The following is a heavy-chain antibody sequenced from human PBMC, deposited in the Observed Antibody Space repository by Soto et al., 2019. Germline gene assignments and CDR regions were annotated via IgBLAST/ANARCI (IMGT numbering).Heavy chain of an antibody. D-gene: IGHD2-2*01. J-gene: IGHJ6*04. Sequence: GGSLRLSCAASGFTFDDYAMHWVRQAPGKGLEWVSGISWNSGSIGYADSVKGRFTISRDNAKNSLYLQMNSLRAEDTALYYCAKMGGGGYCSSTSCYQPHVPRMDVWGKGTTVTVSS. CDR3: AKMGGGGYCSSTSCYQPHVPRMDV. V-gene: IGHV3-9*01. CDR2: ISWNSGSI. CDR1: GFTFDDYA.